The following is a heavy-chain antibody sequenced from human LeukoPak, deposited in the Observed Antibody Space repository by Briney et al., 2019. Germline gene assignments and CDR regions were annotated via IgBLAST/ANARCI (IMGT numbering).Heavy chain of an antibody. CDR2: ITSTSSYL. V-gene: IGHV3-21*01. J-gene: IGHJ4*02. CDR1: GFTFSTYN. D-gene: IGHD2-21*01. Sequence: GGSLRLSCEASGFTFSTYNRNWVRQAPGKRLKGVSSITSTSSYLFYADSVKVRFTISTDNAKNSLYLQINSLRAEDTAVYYCARLTSWVIVGYWGQGTLVTVSS. CDR3: ARLTSWVIVGY.